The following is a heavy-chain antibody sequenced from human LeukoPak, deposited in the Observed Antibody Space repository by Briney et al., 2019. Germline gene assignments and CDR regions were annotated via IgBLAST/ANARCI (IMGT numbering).Heavy chain of an antibody. CDR3: ARGPRPTVRGMENWFDP. Sequence: SVKVSCKAPGGTFSSYAISWVRQAPGQGLEWMGRIIPIFGTANYAQKFQGRVTITTDESTSAAYMELSSLRSEDTAVYYCARGPRPTVRGMENWFDPWGQGTLVTVSS. V-gene: IGHV1-69*05. J-gene: IGHJ5*02. CDR2: IIPIFGTA. CDR1: GGTFSSYA. D-gene: IGHD4-11*01.